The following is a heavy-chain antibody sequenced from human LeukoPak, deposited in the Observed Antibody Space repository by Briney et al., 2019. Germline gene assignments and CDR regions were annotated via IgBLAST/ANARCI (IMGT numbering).Heavy chain of an antibody. V-gene: IGHV1-69*05. Sequence: SVKVSCKASGGTFSSYAISWVRQAPGQGLEWMGGIIPIFGTANYAQKFQGRVTITTDESTSTAYMELSSLRSGDTAVYYCARGGWNYIKYYYYYMDVWGKGTTVTVSS. CDR2: IIPIFGTA. D-gene: IGHD1-7*01. J-gene: IGHJ6*03. CDR1: GGTFSSYA. CDR3: ARGGWNYIKYYYYYMDV.